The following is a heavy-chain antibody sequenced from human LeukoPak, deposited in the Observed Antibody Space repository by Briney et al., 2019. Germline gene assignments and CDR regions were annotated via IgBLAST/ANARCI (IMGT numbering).Heavy chain of an antibody. CDR1: GFTISSYW. CDR3: ARDPSRPSRFDY. V-gene: IGHV3-74*01. J-gene: IGHJ4*02. CDR2: INSDGSST. D-gene: IGHD6-6*01. Sequence: PGGSLRLSCAASGFTISSYWMHWVRQAPGKGLVWVSRINSDGSSTSYTDSVKGRFTISRDNAKNTLYLQMNSLRAEDTAVYYCARDPSRPSRFDYWGQGTLVTVSS.